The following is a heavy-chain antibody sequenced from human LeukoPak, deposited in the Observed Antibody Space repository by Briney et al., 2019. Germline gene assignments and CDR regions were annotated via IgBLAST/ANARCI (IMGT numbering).Heavy chain of an antibody. D-gene: IGHD2-21*02. CDR3: ARDYVSGGAYCGGDCFLR. Sequence: GGSLRLSRAASGFTFSSYGMHWVRQAPGKGLEWVAVIWYDGSNKYYADSVKGRFTISRDNSKNTLYLQMNSLRAEDTAVYYCARDYVSGGAYCGGDCFLRWGQGTLVTVSS. CDR1: GFTFSSYG. V-gene: IGHV3-33*01. J-gene: IGHJ4*02. CDR2: IWYDGSNK.